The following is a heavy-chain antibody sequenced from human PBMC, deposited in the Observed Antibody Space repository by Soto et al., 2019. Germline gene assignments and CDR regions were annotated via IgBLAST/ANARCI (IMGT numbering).Heavy chain of an antibody. CDR3: AHSLIPNWGSRGAFDS. D-gene: IGHD7-27*01. Sequence: QITLKESGPPLVKPTQTLTLTCTFSGFSLSTSGVGVGWIRQPPGKALEWLALIYWDDDKRYSPSLKSRLTITKHTSKNPVVLTMTHMDPVDTATYYCAHSLIPNWGSRGAFDSWGQGTLVTVSS. CDR2: IYWDDDK. J-gene: IGHJ4*02. V-gene: IGHV2-5*02. CDR1: GFSLSTSGVG.